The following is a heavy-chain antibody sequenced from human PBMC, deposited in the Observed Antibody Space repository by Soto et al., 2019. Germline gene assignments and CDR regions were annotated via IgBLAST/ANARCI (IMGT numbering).Heavy chain of an antibody. CDR3: AKDSLPVAAANLAFDY. CDR1: GFTFSSYG. Sequence: GGSLRLSCAASGFTFSSYGMHWVRQAPGKGLEWVAVISYDGSNKYYADSVKGRFTISRDNAKNTLHLQMNSLRAEDTAVYYCAKDSLPVAAANLAFDYWGQGTLVTVSS. CDR2: ISYDGSNK. J-gene: IGHJ4*02. D-gene: IGHD2-15*01. V-gene: IGHV3-30*18.